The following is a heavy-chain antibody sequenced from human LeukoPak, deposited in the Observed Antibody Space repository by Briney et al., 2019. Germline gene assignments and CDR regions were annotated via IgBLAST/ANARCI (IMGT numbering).Heavy chain of an antibody. Sequence: SQTPSLTCTVSGGSISSGDYYWSWIRQPPGKGLEWIGEINHSGSTSYNPSLKSRVTISVDTSKNQFSLKLSSVTAADTAVYYCARGPIVLMVYAIRTDAFDIWGQGTMVTVSS. J-gene: IGHJ3*02. D-gene: IGHD2-8*01. CDR3: ARGPIVLMVYAIRTDAFDI. V-gene: IGHV4-30-4*01. CDR1: GGSISSGDYY. CDR2: INHSGST.